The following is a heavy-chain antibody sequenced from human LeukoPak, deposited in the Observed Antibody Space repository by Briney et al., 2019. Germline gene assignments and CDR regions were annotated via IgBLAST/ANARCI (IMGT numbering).Heavy chain of an antibody. D-gene: IGHD3-16*02. CDR3: ARREGMITFGGVIVPYYFDY. J-gene: IGHJ4*01. Sequence: SETLSLTCTVSGGSISSSSYYWGWIRQPPGKGLEWIGSIYYSGSTYYNLSLKSRVTISVDTSKNQFSLKLSSVTAADTAVYYCARREGMITFGGVIVPYYFDYWGQGTLVTVSS. CDR2: IYYSGST. V-gene: IGHV4-39*01. CDR1: GGSISSSSYY.